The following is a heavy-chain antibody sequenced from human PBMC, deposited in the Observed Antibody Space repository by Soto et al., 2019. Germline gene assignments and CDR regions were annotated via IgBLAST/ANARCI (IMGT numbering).Heavy chain of an antibody. D-gene: IGHD3-22*01. J-gene: IGHJ4*02. Sequence: QVQLVQSGAEVKKPGSSVKVSCKASGGTFSSYAISWVRQAPGQGLEWMGGIIPIFGTANYAQKFQGRVTTPADESTSTAYMELSSLRSEDTAVYYCARIGSDYYDSSGYGYWGQGTLVTVSS. CDR2: IIPIFGTA. V-gene: IGHV1-69*01. CDR3: ARIGSDYYDSSGYGY. CDR1: GGTFSSYA.